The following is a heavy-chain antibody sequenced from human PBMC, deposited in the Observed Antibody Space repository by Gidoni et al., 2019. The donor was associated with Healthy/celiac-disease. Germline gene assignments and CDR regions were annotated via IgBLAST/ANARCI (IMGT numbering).Heavy chain of an antibody. Sequence: QVQLVESGGGVVQPGRSLRLSCAASGFTLSSYGMHWVRQAPGKGLELVAVIWYDVSNKYYADSVKGRFTISRDNSKNTLYLQMNSLRAEDTAVYYCAREGFDLRAYYYMDVWGKGTTVTVSS. CDR3: AREGFDLRAYYYMDV. V-gene: IGHV3-33*01. CDR2: IWYDVSNK. D-gene: IGHD3-9*01. J-gene: IGHJ6*03. CDR1: GFTLSSYG.